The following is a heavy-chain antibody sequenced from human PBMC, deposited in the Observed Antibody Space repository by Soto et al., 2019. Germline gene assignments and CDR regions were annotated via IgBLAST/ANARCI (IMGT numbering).Heavy chain of an antibody. CDR3: ARRYGYSFDY. CDR1: GGSISSYY. J-gene: IGHJ4*02. Sequence: QVQLQESGPGLVKPSETLSLTCTVSGGSISSYYWSWIRQPPGKGLEWIGYIYNSGRTNYNPSLKSRVTISVDISKNQFSLKLSSVTAADTAVYYCARRYGYSFDYWGQGTLVTVSS. V-gene: IGHV4-59*08. CDR2: IYNSGRT. D-gene: IGHD1-1*01.